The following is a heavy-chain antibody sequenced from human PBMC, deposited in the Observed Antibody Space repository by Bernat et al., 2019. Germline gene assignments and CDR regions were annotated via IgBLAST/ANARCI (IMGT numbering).Heavy chain of an antibody. CDR1: GGSISSGGYS. CDR3: AREGNGVAATGLYYYYYGMDV. CDR2: IYHSGST. D-gene: IGHD2-15*01. Sequence: QLQLQESGSGLVKPSQTLSLTCAVSGGSISSGGYSWSWIRQPPGKGLEWIGYIYHSGSTYYNPSLKSRVTISVDRSKNQFSLKLSPVTAADMAVYCCAREGNGVAATGLYYYYYGMDVWGQGTTVTVSS. J-gene: IGHJ6*02. V-gene: IGHV4-30-2*01.